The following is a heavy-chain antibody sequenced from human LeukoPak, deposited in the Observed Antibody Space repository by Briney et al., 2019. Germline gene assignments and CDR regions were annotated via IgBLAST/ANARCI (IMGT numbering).Heavy chain of an antibody. J-gene: IGHJ5*02. CDR3: ARGNSYSSSWYDH. Sequence: ASVKVSCKASGYTFTSYAMHWVRQAPGQRLEWMGWINAGNGNTKYSQKLQGRVTMTTDTSTSTAYMELRSLRSDDTAVYYCARGNSYSSSWYDHWGQGTLVTVSS. CDR2: INAGNGNT. D-gene: IGHD6-13*01. CDR1: GYTFTSYA. V-gene: IGHV1-3*01.